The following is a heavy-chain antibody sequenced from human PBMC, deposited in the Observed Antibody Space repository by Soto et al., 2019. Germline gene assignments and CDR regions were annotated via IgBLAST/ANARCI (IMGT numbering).Heavy chain of an antibody. J-gene: IGHJ4*02. V-gene: IGHV3-30*18. CDR1: GFIFSSYG. D-gene: IGHD1-26*01. Sequence: QGQLVESGGGVVQPGRSLRLSCAASGFIFSSYGMHWVRQAPGKGLEWVAVVSYDGGNEAYADSVKGRFTVSRDNSKNTVFLQMASLRAEDTAVYYCAKSKSGVGPSQLQSFCDYWGQGALVAVSS. CDR2: VSYDGGNE. CDR3: AKSKSGVGPSQLQSFCDY.